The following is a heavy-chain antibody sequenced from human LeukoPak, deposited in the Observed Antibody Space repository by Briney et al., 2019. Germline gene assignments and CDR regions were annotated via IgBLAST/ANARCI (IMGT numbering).Heavy chain of an antibody. D-gene: IGHD3-22*01. J-gene: IGHJ4*02. V-gene: IGHV1-69*05. CDR1: GGTFSSYA. Sequence: ASVKVSCKASGGTFSSYAISWVRQAPGQGLEWMGGIIPIFGTANYAQKFQGRVTITTDESTSTAYMELSSLRAEDTAVFYCARDFNDRSGYGDPAFDYWGQGTLVSVSS. CDR2: IIPIFGTA. CDR3: ARDFNDRSGYGDPAFDY.